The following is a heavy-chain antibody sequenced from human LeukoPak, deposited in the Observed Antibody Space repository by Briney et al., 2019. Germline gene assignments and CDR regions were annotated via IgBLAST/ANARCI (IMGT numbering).Heavy chain of an antibody. CDR3: ATVLLWFGERFDY. Sequence: SETLSLTCAVYGGSFSGYYWSWIRQPPGKGLEWIGEINHSGSTNYNPSLKSRVTISVDTSKNQFSLKLSSVTAADTAAYYCATVLLWFGERFDYWGQGTLVTVSS. D-gene: IGHD3-10*01. V-gene: IGHV4-34*01. CDR1: GGSFSGYY. J-gene: IGHJ4*02. CDR2: INHSGST.